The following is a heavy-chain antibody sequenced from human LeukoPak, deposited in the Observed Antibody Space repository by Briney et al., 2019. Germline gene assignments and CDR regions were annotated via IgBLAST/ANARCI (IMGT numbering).Heavy chain of an antibody. CDR2: INHSGST. Sequence: PSETLSLTCAVYGGSFSGYYWSWIRQPPGKGLEWIAEINHSGSTNYYPYLKSRGTISVDTSKNQFSLNLSSLTAADTAVYYCARSYNYYGIDVWGKGTTVTVS. CDR3: ARSYNYYGIDV. D-gene: IGHD1-14*01. J-gene: IGHJ6*04. V-gene: IGHV4-34*01. CDR1: GGSFSGYY.